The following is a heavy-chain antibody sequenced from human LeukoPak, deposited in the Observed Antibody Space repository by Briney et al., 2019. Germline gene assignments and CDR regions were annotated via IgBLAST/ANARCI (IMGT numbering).Heavy chain of an antibody. CDR1: GYTLTELS. Sequence: ASVKVSCKVSGYTLTELSMHWVRQAPGKGLEWMGGFDPEDGETIYAQKFQGRVTITTDESTSTAYMELSSLRSEDTAVYYCAMNDYGDYWGQGTLVTVSS. CDR3: AMNDYGDY. V-gene: IGHV1-24*01. CDR2: FDPEDGET. J-gene: IGHJ4*02. D-gene: IGHD3-16*01.